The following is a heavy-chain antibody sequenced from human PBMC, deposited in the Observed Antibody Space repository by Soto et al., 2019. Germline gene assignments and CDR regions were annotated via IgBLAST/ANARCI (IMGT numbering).Heavy chain of an antibody. CDR3: AKLARGGSSRSDY. V-gene: IGHV3-9*01. CDR2: LNWDSGSI. Sequence: VQLVESGGGLVQPGGSLRLSCAASGFTFDDHAMHWVRQAPGKGLEWVSGLNWDSGSISYADSVKGRFTISRDNAKNSLYLQMNSLRAEDTALYYCAKLARGGSSRSDYWSQGTLVTVSS. CDR1: GFTFDDHA. J-gene: IGHJ4*02. D-gene: IGHD6-13*01.